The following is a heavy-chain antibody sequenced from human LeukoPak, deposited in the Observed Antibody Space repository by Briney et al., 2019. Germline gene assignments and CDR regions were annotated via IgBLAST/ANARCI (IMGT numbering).Heavy chain of an antibody. CDR3: AKDASHKVVITKYFDY. D-gene: IGHD3-22*01. V-gene: IGHV3-23*01. J-gene: IGHJ4*02. Sequence: PGGSMRLSCAASGFRFSSYAMSWVRQAPGKGLEWVSAINGSGGSTYYADSVKGRFTISRDNSKNTLYLQMNSLRAEDTAVYYCAKDASHKVVITKYFDYWGQGTLVTVSS. CDR2: INGSGGST. CDR1: GFRFSSYA.